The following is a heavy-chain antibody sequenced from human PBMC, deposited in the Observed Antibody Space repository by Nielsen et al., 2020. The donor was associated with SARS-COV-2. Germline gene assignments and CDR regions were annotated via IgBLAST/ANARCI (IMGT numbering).Heavy chain of an antibody. J-gene: IGHJ3*02. D-gene: IGHD3-3*01. CDR3: ARGYYDFWSGVSRDAFDI. Sequence: WIRQPPGKGLEWVSYISSSSSYTNYADSVKGRFTISRDNAKNSLYLQMNSLRAEDTAVYYCARGYYDFWSGVSRDAFDIWGQGTMVTVSS. CDR2: ISSSSSYT. V-gene: IGHV3-11*06.